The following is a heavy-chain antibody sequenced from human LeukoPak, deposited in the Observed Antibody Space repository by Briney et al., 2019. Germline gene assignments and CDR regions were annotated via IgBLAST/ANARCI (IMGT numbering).Heavy chain of an antibody. V-gene: IGHV3-7*05. CDR3: AGSRNWSYFDY. D-gene: IGHD6-13*01. CDR2: IKPDGSEK. J-gene: IGHJ4*02. CDR1: GFTFSTYW. Sequence: GGSLRLSCAVSGFTFSTYWMTWVRQAPGKGLEWVANIKPDGSEKYYVDSMKGRFTISRDIAENSLHLQMNSLRAEDTAVYYCAGSRNWSYFDYWGQGTLVTASS.